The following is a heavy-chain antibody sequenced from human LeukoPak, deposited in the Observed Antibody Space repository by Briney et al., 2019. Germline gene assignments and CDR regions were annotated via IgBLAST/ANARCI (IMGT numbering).Heavy chain of an antibody. V-gene: IGHV3-30*02. J-gene: IGHJ4*02. D-gene: IGHD3-10*01. CDR2: IRYDGSNK. CDR3: AKGYLWFGELFFGSYYFDY. Sequence: PGGSLRLSCAASGFTFSSYGMHWVRQAPGKGLEWVAFIRYDGSNKYYADSVKGRFTISRDNSKNTLYLQMNSLRAEDTAVYYCAKGYLWFGELFFGSYYFDYWGQGTLVTVSS. CDR1: GFTFSSYG.